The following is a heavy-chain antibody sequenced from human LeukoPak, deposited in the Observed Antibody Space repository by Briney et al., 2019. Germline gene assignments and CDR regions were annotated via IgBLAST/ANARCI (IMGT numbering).Heavy chain of an antibody. CDR2: IYTSGST. V-gene: IGHV4-4*07. CDR3: ARDQSNYYDPGYYFDY. D-gene: IGHD3-22*01. CDR1: GGSISSYY. Sequence: SETLSLTCTVSGGSISSYYWSWIRQPAGKGLEWIGRIYTSGSTNYNPSLKSRVTMSVDTSKNQFSLKLSSVTAADTAVYYCARDQSNYYDPGYYFDYWGQGTLVTVSS. J-gene: IGHJ4*02.